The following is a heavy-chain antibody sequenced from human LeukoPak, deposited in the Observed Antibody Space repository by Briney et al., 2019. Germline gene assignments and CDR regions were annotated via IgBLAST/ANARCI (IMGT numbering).Heavy chain of an antibody. Sequence: PESPSLSPAVSDYPLSRGNSWAWFRQPPGKGRRWIARFSHSGSSYSNPSLKSRVTISVDTSKNQLSLKLSSVTAADTAVYYCARGYYDGSGYYWNYFDYWGQGTLVTVSS. CDR3: ARGYYDGSGYYWNYFDY. CDR2: FSHSGSS. V-gene: IGHV4-38-2*01. J-gene: IGHJ4*02. D-gene: IGHD3-22*01. CDR1: DYPLSRGNS.